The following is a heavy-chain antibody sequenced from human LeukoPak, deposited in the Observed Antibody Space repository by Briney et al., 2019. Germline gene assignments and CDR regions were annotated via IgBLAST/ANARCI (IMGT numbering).Heavy chain of an antibody. J-gene: IGHJ3*02. D-gene: IGHD3-22*01. CDR3: AREEYYYDSSGSLDAFDI. CDR2: IYYSGST. Sequence: SETLSLTCTVSGGSISSSSYYWGWIRQPPGKGLEWIGSIYYSGSTYYNPSLKSRVTISVDTSKNQFSLKLSSVTAADTAVYYCAREEYYYDSSGSLDAFDIWGQGTMVTVSS. CDR1: GGSISSSSYY. V-gene: IGHV4-39*07.